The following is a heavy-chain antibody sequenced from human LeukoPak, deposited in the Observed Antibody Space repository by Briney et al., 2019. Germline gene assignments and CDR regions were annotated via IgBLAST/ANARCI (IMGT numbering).Heavy chain of an antibody. J-gene: IGHJ3*02. CDR2: ISHDGSTK. V-gene: IGHV3-30-3*01. Sequence: GGSLRLSCAASGYTFSSYALHWVRQAPGKGPEWVAVISHDGSTKYYADSVKGRFTISRDNSMNTLYLQMNSLRAEDTAVYYCARDPPQRALDIWGQGTMVTVSS. CDR1: GYTFSSYA. CDR3: ARDPPQRALDI.